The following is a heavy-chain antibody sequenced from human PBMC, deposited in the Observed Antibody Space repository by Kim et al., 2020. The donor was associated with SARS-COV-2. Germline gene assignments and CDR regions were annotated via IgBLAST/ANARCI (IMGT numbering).Heavy chain of an antibody. V-gene: IGHV4-39*01. J-gene: IGHJ4*02. Sequence: SETLSLTCTVSGASIGSHGYFWAWIRQPPGRGLEWIGSLSYSGRRYYNPSLERRITTSLDTSKTQFSLRLTSVTAADTAVYHCARLYAFTGGYPAYYFDFWGQGTLVTVSS. CDR3: ARLYAFTGGYPAYYFDF. CDR1: GASIGSHGYF. D-gene: IGHD2-8*02. CDR2: LSYSGRR.